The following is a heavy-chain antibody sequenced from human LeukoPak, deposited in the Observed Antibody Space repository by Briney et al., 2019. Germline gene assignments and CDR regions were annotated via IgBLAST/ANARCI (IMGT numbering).Heavy chain of an antibody. J-gene: IGHJ4*02. V-gene: IGHV3-23*01. CDR1: GFTFNTYA. CDR2: ISGSGGGT. Sequence: GGPLRLPCAASGFTFNTYAMICPPRAPGKGLEWVTSISGSGGGTYYADSVKGRFTISRDNSKNTLYLQMNNLRAEDTAVYYCAKRITTPGPYFAYWGQGTRVTVSS. CDR3: AKRITTPGPYFAY. D-gene: IGHD6-13*01.